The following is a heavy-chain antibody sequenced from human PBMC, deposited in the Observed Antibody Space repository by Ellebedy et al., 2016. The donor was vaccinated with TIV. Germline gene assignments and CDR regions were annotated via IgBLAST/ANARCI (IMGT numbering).Heavy chain of an antibody. J-gene: IGHJ4*02. CDR2: MDSGGSTT. CDR3: ARAGSYLSEAVFY. Sequence: GGSLRLXXAASGFTFSSYWMHWVRQAPGKGLVWVSRMDSGGSTTDYADSVKGRFTISRDNAKNTLYLQMDSLRAEDTAVYYCARAGSYLSEAVFYWGQGTLATVSS. D-gene: IGHD3-10*01. CDR1: GFTFSSYW. V-gene: IGHV3-74*01.